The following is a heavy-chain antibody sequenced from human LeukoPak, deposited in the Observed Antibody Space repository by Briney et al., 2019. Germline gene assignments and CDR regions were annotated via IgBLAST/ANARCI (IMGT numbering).Heavy chain of an antibody. D-gene: IGHD5-12*01. V-gene: IGHV3-30*04. CDR1: GFTFSSYE. J-gene: IGHJ6*03. CDR2: ISYDGSNK. Sequence: GGSLRLSCAASGFTFSSYEMNWVRQAPGKGLEWVAIISYDGSNKYYADSVKGRFTISRDNSKNTLFLQMNSLRAEDTAVYYCARDGGCDLGSVGYYYYYMDVWGKGTTVTVSS. CDR3: ARDGGCDLGSVGYYYYYMDV.